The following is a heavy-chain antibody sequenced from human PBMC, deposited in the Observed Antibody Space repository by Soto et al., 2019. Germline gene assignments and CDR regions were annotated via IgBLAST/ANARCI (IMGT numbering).Heavy chain of an antibody. D-gene: IGHD6-19*01. V-gene: IGHV3-30*18. Sequence: PGGSLRLSCAGSGFTFSSYGMHWVRQAPGKGLEWVAVISYDGSNKYYADSVKGRFTISRDNSKNTLYLQMNSLRAEDTAVYYCAKDGRAYSSGWSWYWGQGTLVTVSS. CDR1: GFTFSSYG. CDR2: ISYDGSNK. CDR3: AKDGRAYSSGWSWY. J-gene: IGHJ4*02.